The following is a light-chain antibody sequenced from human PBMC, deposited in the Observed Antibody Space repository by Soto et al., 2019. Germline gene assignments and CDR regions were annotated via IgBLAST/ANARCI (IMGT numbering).Light chain of an antibody. CDR3: QQYNSWPPS. CDR1: QSVSSN. J-gene: IGKJ4*01. CDR2: GAS. Sequence: EIVMTQSPATLSVSPGERATLSCRASQSVSSNLAWYQQQPGQAPTLLIYGASTKATSIPARFSGSGSGTEFTLTISSLQSADLAIYYYQQYNSWPPSFGGGTKVDIK. V-gene: IGKV3-15*01.